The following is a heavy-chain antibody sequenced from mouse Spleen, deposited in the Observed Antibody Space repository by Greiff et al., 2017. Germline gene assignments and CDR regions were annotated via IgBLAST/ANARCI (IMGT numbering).Heavy chain of an antibody. D-gene: IGHD1-1*01. CDR3: ATYGSSYERAMDY. CDR2: IYPGSGNT. Sequence: GLGLEWIARIYPGSGNTYYNEKFKGKATLTAEKSSSTAYMQLSSLTSEDSAVYFCATYGSSYERAMDYWGQGTSVTVSS. V-gene: IGHV1-76*01. J-gene: IGHJ4*01.